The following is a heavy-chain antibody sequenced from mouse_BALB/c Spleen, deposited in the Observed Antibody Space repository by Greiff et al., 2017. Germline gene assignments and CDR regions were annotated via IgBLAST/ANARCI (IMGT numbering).Heavy chain of an antibody. D-gene: IGHD2-1*01. V-gene: IGHV1-55*01. Sequence: QVQLRQPGAELVKPGTSVKLSCKASGYNFTSYWINWVKLRPGQGLEWIGDIYPGSGSTNYNEKFKSKATLTVDTSSSTAYMQLSSLASEDSALYYCARYGNYDAMDYWGQGTSVTVSS. CDR2: IYPGSGST. CDR1: GYNFTSYW. J-gene: IGHJ4*01. CDR3: ARYGNYDAMDY.